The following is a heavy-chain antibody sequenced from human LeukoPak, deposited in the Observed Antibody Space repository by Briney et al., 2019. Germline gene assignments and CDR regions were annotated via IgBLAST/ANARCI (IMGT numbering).Heavy chain of an antibody. D-gene: IGHD5-24*01. CDR3: ARDSDGYGPYDY. CDR1: GGSISSGGYY. J-gene: IGHJ4*02. Sequence: SSETLSLTCTVSGGSISSGGYYWSWIRQPPGKGLEWIGYIYHSGSTYYNPSLKSRVTISVDRSKNQFSLKLSSVTAADTAVYYCARDSDGYGPYDYWGQGTLVTVSS. CDR2: IYHSGST. V-gene: IGHV4-30-2*01.